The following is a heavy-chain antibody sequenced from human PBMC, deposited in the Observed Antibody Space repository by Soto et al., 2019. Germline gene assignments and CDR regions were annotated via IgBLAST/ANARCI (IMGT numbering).Heavy chain of an antibody. D-gene: IGHD2-15*01. CDR3: ARGGCSGGSCYSGWFDP. CDR1: GGTFSSYA. Sequence: QVQLVQSGAEVKKPGSSVKVSCKASGGTFSSYAISWVRQAPGQGLEWMGGIIPIFGTTNYAQKFQGRVTITADESTSTAYMELSSLRSEDTAVYYCARGGCSGGSCYSGWFDPWGQGTLVTVSS. V-gene: IGHV1-69*01. J-gene: IGHJ5*02. CDR2: IIPIFGTT.